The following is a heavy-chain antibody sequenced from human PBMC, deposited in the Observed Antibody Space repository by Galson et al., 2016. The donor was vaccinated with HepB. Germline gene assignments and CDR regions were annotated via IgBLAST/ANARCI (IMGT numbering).Heavy chain of an antibody. V-gene: IGHV3-9*01. CDR3: AKDLSGIPYYYSLDV. Sequence: SLRLSCAASGFTFGAHAMHWVRQRPGKGLEWVSGISWNSGAIDYADSVRGRFTISRDNAKNSLDPQMSSLRAEDTALYYCAKDLSGIPYYYSLDVWGLGTTVTVS. CDR2: ISWNSGAI. J-gene: IGHJ6*02. CDR1: GFTFGAHA. D-gene: IGHD6-13*01.